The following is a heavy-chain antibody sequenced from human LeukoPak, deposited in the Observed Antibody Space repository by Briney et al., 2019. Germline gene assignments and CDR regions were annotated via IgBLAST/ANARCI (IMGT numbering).Heavy chain of an antibody. J-gene: IGHJ3*02. V-gene: IGHV3-7*01. Sequence: GGSLRLSCAASGFTFSSYWMSSVHQSPGKGLEWVANIKQDGSEKYYVDSVKGRFTISRDNAKNSMYLQMNSLRAEHTAVYYCARSPRYNWNVVSAFDIWSQGTMVTVSS. CDR1: GFTFSSYW. CDR2: IKQDGSEK. CDR3: ARSPRYNWNVVSAFDI. D-gene: IGHD1-1*01.